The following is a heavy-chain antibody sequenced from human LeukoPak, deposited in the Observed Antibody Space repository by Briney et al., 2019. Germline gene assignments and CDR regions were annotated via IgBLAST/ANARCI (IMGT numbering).Heavy chain of an antibody. V-gene: IGHV7-4-1*02. CDR2: INTNTGNP. D-gene: IGHD2-8*02. Sequence: ASVKASCKASGYTFTIYAMNWVRQAPGQGLEWMGWINTNTGNPTYAQGFTGRFVFSLDTAVSTAYLQISSLKAEDTAVYYCARSDATGLVDFDYWGQGTLVTVSS. CDR3: ARSDATGLVDFDY. J-gene: IGHJ4*02. CDR1: GYTFTIYA.